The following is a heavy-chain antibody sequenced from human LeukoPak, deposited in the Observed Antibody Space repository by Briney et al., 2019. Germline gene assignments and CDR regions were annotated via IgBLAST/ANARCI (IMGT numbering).Heavy chain of an antibody. D-gene: IGHD3-22*01. V-gene: IGHV4-39*01. CDR3: AREAYYYDSSASSFDL. Sequence: SETLSLTCTVPGGSISSESYYWAWVRQPPGKGLECIGNIYYSGSTNYNPSLKSRVTISVDTSKNQFSLKLSSVTAADTAVYFCAREAYYYDSSASSFDLWGQGALVTVSS. J-gene: IGHJ4*02. CDR2: IYYSGST. CDR1: GGSISSESYY.